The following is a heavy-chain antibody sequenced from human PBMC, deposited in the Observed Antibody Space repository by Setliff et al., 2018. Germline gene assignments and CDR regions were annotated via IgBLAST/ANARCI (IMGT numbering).Heavy chain of an antibody. CDR1: GYSIGSGYY. Sequence: PSETLSLTCAVSGYSIGSGYYWGWIRQPPGKGLEWIGSIYHSGSTYYNPSLKSRVTISMDTSKNQFSLKVSSVTAADTAVYYCARSFSRREKFLLDYWGQGALVTVSS. V-gene: IGHV4-38-2*01. J-gene: IGHJ4*02. CDR3: ARSFSRREKFLLDY. CDR2: IYHSGST.